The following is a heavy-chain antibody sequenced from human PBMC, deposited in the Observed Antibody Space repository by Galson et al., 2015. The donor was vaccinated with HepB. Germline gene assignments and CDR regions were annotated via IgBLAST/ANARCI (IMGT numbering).Heavy chain of an antibody. D-gene: IGHD2-21*01. CDR2: IRPADSDT. CDR1: GYNFIDYW. CDR3: SRRAYSGSGSNDY. J-gene: IGHJ4*02. V-gene: IGHV5-51*01. Sequence: QSGAEVKKPGESLKISCKDSGYNFIDYWIGWARQMPGKGLEWVGIIRPADSDTRYSPSFEGQVIISVDKSVTTAYLQWSSLTASDTAIYYCSRRAYSGSGSNDYWGQGTLVTVSS.